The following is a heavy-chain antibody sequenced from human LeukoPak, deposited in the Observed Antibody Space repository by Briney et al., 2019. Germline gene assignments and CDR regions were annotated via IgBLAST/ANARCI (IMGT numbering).Heavy chain of an antibody. CDR3: ARAVPFFDSSGYHYAFDI. J-gene: IGHJ3*02. CDR1: GYTFTGYY. CDR2: INPKSGDT. Sequence: RSSVKVSCKASGYTFTGYYMHWVRQAPGQGREWMGWINPKSGDTNYAQKCQGRVTMTRDTSISPAYMELSRLRSDDTAVYYCARAVPFFDSSGYHYAFDIWGQGTMVTVSS. D-gene: IGHD3-22*01. V-gene: IGHV1-2*02.